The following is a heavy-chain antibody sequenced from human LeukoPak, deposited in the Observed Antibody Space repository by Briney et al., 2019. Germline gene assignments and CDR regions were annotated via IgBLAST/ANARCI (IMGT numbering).Heavy chain of an antibody. V-gene: IGHV4-38-2*02. D-gene: IGHD6-13*01. J-gene: IGHJ3*02. Sequence: TSETLSLTCAVSGYSIISGYYWGWIRQPPGKGLEWIGSIYHSGSTYYNPSLKSRVTISVDTSKNQFSLKLSSVTAADTAVYYCARDLWAAAGIRGQGTMVTVSS. CDR2: IYHSGST. CDR1: GYSIISGYY. CDR3: ARDLWAAAGI.